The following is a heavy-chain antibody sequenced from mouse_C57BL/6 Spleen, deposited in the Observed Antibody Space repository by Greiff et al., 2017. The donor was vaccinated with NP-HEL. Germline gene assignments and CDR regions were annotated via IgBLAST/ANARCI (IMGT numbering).Heavy chain of an antibody. CDR3: AIPTSFDY. J-gene: IGHJ2*01. V-gene: IGHV1-74*01. CDR2: IHPSVSDP. CDR1: GYTFTSYW. Sequence: VQLQQPGAELVKPGASVKVSCKASGYTFTSYWMHWVRQGPGQGLEWIGRIHPSVSDPYYHQQLTGQATLSVDKSTSTAYMQLSSLTSEDAAVYYRAIPTSFDYWGQGTTLTVSS.